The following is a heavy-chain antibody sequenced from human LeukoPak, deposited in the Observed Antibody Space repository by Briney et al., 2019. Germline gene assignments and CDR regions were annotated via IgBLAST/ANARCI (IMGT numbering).Heavy chain of an antibody. V-gene: IGHV4-30-2*01. J-gene: IGHJ4*02. CDR3: AGSAPPVLDHFDY. Sequence: PSQTLSLTCAVSGGSISSGGYSWSWIRQPPGKGLEWIGYIYHSGSTYYNPSLKSRVTISVDRSKNQFSLKLSSVTAADTAVYYCAGSAPPVLDHFDYWGQGTLVTVSS. D-gene: IGHD3/OR15-3a*01. CDR2: IYHSGST. CDR1: GGSISSGGYS.